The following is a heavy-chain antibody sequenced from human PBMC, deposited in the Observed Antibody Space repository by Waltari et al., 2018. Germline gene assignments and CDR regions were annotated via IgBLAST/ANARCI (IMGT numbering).Heavy chain of an antibody. CDR3: ARIHFDIFRYYYYFDMDV. V-gene: IGHV2-26*01. Sequence: QVTLKESGPVLVKPTETLTLTCTVSGFSLSQTRMGVSWIRQPPGRALEWLAHILSNDEKSYSTSRTVSLTISTDTANSQVALTLTNVDPVYTATYYCARIHFDIFRYYYYFDMDVWGKGTTVTVSS. CDR1: GFSLSQTRMG. CDR2: ILSNDEK. D-gene: IGHD3-9*01. J-gene: IGHJ6*03.